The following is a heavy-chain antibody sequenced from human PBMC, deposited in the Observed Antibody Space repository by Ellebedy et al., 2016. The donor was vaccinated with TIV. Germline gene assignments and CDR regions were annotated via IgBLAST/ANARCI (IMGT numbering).Heavy chain of an antibody. CDR3: ADFHAA. Sequence: PGGSLRLSCAASGFTFRSYSMNWVRPAQGKGLEWVSYISSRSTTIDYADSVKGRFTISRDDAKNSLSLHMNSLRAEDTALYYCADFHAAWGQGTLVTVSS. CDR2: ISSRSTTI. CDR1: GFTFRSYS. J-gene: IGHJ5*02. V-gene: IGHV3-48*04.